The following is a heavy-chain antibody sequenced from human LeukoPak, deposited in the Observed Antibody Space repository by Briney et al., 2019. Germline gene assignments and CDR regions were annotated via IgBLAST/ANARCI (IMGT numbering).Heavy chain of an antibody. J-gene: IGHJ5*02. Sequence: PSETLSLTCTVSGGSISSSSYYWGWIRQPPGKGLEWIGSIYYSGSTYYNPSLKSRVTISVDTSKNQFSLKLSSVTAADTAVYYCARQRIVVVPAAIRDNWFDHWGQGTLVTVSS. D-gene: IGHD2-2*02. V-gene: IGHV4-39*01. CDR2: IYYSGST. CDR1: GGSISSSSYY. CDR3: ARQRIVVVPAAIRDNWFDH.